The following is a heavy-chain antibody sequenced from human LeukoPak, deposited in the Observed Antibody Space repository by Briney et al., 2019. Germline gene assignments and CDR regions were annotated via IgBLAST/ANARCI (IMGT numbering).Heavy chain of an antibody. CDR1: GYTFTGYY. J-gene: IGHJ4*02. CDR3: ARDPWGSGWNDY. CDR2: INPNSGGT. D-gene: IGHD6-19*01. Sequence: ASVKVSCKASGYTFTGYYMHWVRQAPGQGLEWMGWINPNSGGTNYAQKFQGRVTMTRDTSISTAYMELSRLRSDDTAVYYCARDPWGSGWNDYWGQGTQVTVSS. V-gene: IGHV1-2*02.